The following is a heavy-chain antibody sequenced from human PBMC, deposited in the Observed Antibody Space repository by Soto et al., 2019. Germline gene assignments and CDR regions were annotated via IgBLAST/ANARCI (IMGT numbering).Heavy chain of an antibody. CDR1: GFTFSSYA. V-gene: IGHV3-64*01. CDR3: ARGTYDFWSGYSY. Sequence: PGGSLRLSCAASGFTFSSYAMHWVRQAPGKGLEYVSAISSNGGSTYYANSVKGRFTISRDNSKNTLYLQMGSLRAEDMAVYYCARGTYDFWSGYSYWGQGTLVTVSS. J-gene: IGHJ4*02. CDR2: ISSNGGST. D-gene: IGHD3-3*01.